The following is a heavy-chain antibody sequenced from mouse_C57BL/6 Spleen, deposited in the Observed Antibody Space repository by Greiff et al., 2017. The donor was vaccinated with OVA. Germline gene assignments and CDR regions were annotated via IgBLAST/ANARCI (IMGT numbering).Heavy chain of an antibody. CDR2: IYPGGGYT. J-gene: IGHJ4*01. D-gene: IGHD2-4*01. CDR3: ARSGDYDNAMDY. Sequence: QVQLQQSGAELVRPGTSVKMSCKASGYTFTNYWIGWAKQRPGHGLEWIGDIYPGGGYTNSTEKFKGKATLTADKSSSTAYMQFSSLTSEDSAIYYCARSGDYDNAMDYWGQGTSVTVSS. CDR1: GYTFTNYW. V-gene: IGHV1-63*01.